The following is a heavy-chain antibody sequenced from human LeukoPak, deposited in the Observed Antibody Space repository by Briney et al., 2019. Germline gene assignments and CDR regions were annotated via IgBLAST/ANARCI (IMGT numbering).Heavy chain of an antibody. Sequence: GGSLRLSCAASGFTFSSYAMSWVRQAPGKGLKWVSAISGSGGSTFYADSVKGRFTISRDNSRNTLYLQMNSLRVDDTAVYYCAREDSDSYGSGSYYNDDCWGKGTLVTVSS. J-gene: IGHJ4*02. CDR2: ISGSGGST. CDR1: GFTFSSYA. CDR3: AREDSDSYGSGSYYNDDC. V-gene: IGHV3-23*01. D-gene: IGHD3-10*01.